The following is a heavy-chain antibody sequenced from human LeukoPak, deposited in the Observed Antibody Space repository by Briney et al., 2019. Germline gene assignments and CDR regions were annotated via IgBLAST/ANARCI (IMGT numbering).Heavy chain of an antibody. CDR1: GFTVSSNY. J-gene: IGHJ4*02. Sequence: GGSLRLSCAASGFTVSSNYVSWVRQAPGKGLEWVSVIYSGGSTYYADSVKGRFTISRDNSKNTLYLQTNSLKAEDTAVYYCARWSSTIFYWGQGTLVTVSS. CDR3: ARWSSTIFY. D-gene: IGHD3-3*01. CDR2: IYSGGST. V-gene: IGHV3-66*02.